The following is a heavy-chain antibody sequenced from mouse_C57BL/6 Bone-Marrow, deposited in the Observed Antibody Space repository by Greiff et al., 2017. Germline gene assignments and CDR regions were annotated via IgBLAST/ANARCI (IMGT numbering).Heavy chain of an antibody. Sequence: QVQLQQSGAELVKPGASVKMSCKASGYTFTSYWITWVKQRPGQGLEWIGDIYPGSGSTNYNEKFKSKATLTVDTSSSTAYMQLSSLTSEDSAVYYCARTGYYSNYYALGYWGQGTTVTVSS. D-gene: IGHD2-5*01. CDR3: ARTGYYSNYYALGY. CDR1: GYTFTSYW. V-gene: IGHV1-55*01. J-gene: IGHJ4*01. CDR2: IYPGSGST.